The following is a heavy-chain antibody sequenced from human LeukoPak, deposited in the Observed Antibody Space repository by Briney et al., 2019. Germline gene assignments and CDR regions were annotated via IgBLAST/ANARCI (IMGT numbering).Heavy chain of an antibody. CDR2: IYCNGST. Sequence: SETLSLTCTVSGGSISSYYWSWIRQPPGKGLEWIGNIYCNGSTNYNPSLKSRVTISVDTSKNQFSLKLTSVTAADTAVYYCARGPVAGHFDYWGQGTLVTVSS. D-gene: IGHD6-19*01. J-gene: IGHJ4*02. CDR3: ARGPVAGHFDY. CDR1: GGSISSYY. V-gene: IGHV4-59*12.